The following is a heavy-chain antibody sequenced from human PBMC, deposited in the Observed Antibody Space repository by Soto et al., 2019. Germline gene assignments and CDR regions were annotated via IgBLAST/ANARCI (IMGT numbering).Heavy chain of an antibody. CDR3: ARFLSAAHGQYYYYYYGMDV. CDR1: GDGVSSNSAA. D-gene: IGHD3-3*01. J-gene: IGHJ6*02. Sequence: PSQTLSLTCAISGDGVSSNSAAWNWIRQSPSRGLEWLGRTYYRSKWYNDYAVSVKSRITINPDTSKNQFSLQLNSVTPEDTAVYYCARFLSAAHGQYYYYYYGMDVWGQGTTVTVS. V-gene: IGHV6-1*01. CDR2: TYYRSKWYN.